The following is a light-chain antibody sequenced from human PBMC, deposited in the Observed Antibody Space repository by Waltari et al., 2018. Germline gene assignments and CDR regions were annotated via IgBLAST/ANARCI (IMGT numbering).Light chain of an antibody. Sequence: QSSLTQPASVSGSTEQSITISCTGVSSKVVAWYQQLPGKVPKLILDDVYNRPSGVSSRFSGSTSVHTAPLTISGLQAEDEADYYCNSYTSTTPPNWLFGGGTKLTVL. CDR3: NSYTSTTPPNWL. J-gene: IGLJ3*02. V-gene: IGLV2-14*03. CDR2: DVY. CDR1: SSKVV.